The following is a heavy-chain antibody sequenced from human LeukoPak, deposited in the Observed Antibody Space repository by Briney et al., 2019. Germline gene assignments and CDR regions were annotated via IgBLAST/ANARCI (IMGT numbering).Heavy chain of an antibody. CDR2: IYYSGST. D-gene: IGHD3-10*01. Sequence: SETLSLTCTVSGGSISSSSYYWGWIRQPPGKGLEWIGSIYYSGSTYYNPSLKSRVSISVDTSKNQFSLNLRSVTAADTAVYYCARGVYYYGSGTYYTKWGQGTLVTVSS. J-gene: IGHJ4*02. CDR3: ARGVYYYGSGTYYTK. V-gene: IGHV4-39*07. CDR1: GGSISSSSYY.